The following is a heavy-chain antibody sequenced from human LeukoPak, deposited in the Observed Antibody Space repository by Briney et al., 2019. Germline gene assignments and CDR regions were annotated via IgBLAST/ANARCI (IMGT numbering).Heavy chain of an antibody. CDR1: GFSLSTSGMC. J-gene: IGHJ4*02. CDR3: ARIQAYGGNSEGYYFNY. CDR2: IDWDDDK. D-gene: IGHD4-23*01. Sequence: SGPTLVNPTQILTVTCTFSGFSLSTSGMCVSWIRQPPGKALEWLALIDWDDDKFYSTSLKTRLTISKDTSKNQVVLTMTNMDPVDTATYYCARIQAYGGNSEGYYFNYWGQGTLVTVSS. V-gene: IGHV2-70*01.